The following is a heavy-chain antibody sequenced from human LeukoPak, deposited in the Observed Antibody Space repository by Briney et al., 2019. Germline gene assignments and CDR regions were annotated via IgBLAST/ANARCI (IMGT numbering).Heavy chain of an antibody. V-gene: IGHV4-39*01. D-gene: IGHD3-3*01. CDR2: IYYSGNT. CDR3: ARHAYYDFVTGLFDP. J-gene: IGHJ5*02. Sequence: PSETLSLTCTVSDGSISSSNYYWGWIRQPPGKGLEWIGSIYYSGNTYYNPSLKSRVTISVDTSKNHFSLNLNSVTAADTAMYYCARHAYYDFVTGLFDPWGQGTLVTVSS. CDR1: DGSISSSNYY.